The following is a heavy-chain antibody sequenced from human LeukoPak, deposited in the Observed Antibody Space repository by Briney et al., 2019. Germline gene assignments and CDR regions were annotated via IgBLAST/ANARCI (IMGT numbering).Heavy chain of an antibody. CDR1: GYTFTSYG. CDR3: ARVRCGGDCYTRFDY. Sequence: GASVKVSCKASGYTFTSYGISWVRQAPGQGLEWMGWISAYNGNTNYAQKLQGRVTMTTDTSTSTAYMELRGLRSDDTAVYYCARVRCGGDCYTRFDYWGQGTLVTVSS. D-gene: IGHD2-21*02. CDR2: ISAYNGNT. V-gene: IGHV1-18*01. J-gene: IGHJ4*02.